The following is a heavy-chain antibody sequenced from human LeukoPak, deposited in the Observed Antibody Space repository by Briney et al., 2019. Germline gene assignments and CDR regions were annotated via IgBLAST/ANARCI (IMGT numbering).Heavy chain of an antibody. Sequence: GGPLRLPCSPSGFPFKNYPMMWSPQAPGKALVGVSGISGSGDNTYYADSDSVKGRFTISRDNPKNTLYLQMNSLGAEDTAIYYCTKCMTASGTCFFASWGQGTLVTVSS. CDR1: GFPFKNYP. V-gene: IGHV3-23*01. CDR2: ISGSGDNT. D-gene: IGHD2-21*02. J-gene: IGHJ4*02. CDR3: TKCMTASGTCFFAS.